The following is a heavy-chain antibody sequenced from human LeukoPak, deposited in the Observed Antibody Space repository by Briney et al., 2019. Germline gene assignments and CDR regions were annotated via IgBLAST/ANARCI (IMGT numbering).Heavy chain of an antibody. J-gene: IGHJ4*02. V-gene: IGHV3-30*03. CDR3: ARDRAWNYFDY. CDR1: GFTFSRHG. Sequence: GGSLRLSCEPSGFTFSRHGMHWVRQAPGKGLEWVALISNDGSRKYYAHSVEGRFTISRDNSKNTLYLQMDSLRAEDTAVYYCARDRAWNYFDYWGQGTLVTVS. CDR2: ISNDGSRK. D-gene: IGHD3-3*01.